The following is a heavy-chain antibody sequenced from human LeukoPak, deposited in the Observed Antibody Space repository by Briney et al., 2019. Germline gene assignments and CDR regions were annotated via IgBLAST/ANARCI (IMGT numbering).Heavy chain of an antibody. CDR1: GFTFDDHG. CDR3: ARGYCSSDTCYLIPDY. CDR2: INWNGGNT. V-gene: IGHV3-20*04. D-gene: IGHD2-2*01. Sequence: GGSLRLSCAASGFTFDDHGMIWVRQTPGKGLEWVSGINWNGGNTEYADSVKGRFTISRDNAKNSLYLQMDSLRAEDTALYYCARGYCSSDTCYLIPDYWGQGTLVSVSS. J-gene: IGHJ4*02.